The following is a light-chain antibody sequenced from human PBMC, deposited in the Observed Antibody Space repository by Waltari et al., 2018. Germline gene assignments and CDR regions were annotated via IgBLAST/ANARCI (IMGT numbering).Light chain of an antibody. CDR3: SSQTLDGFVL. Sequence: QSALTQPASVSGSPGQSITISCTGVGSAVGASDYVSWHQHHPGKAPQVIIYDVTNRPSGVSVRFAASRSANTASLTISGLQPEDEGDYYCSSQTLDGFVLFGGGTKLTVL. CDR1: GSAVGASDY. V-gene: IGLV2-14*03. J-gene: IGLJ2*01. CDR2: DVT.